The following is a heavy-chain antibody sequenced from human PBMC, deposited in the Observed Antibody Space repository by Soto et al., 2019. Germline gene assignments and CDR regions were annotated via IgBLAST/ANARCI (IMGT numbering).Heavy chain of an antibody. Sequence: QITLKESGHTLVIPTQTLTLTCTFSGFSLNTRGVGVGWIRQPPRKALAWVALIHWDDEKRYSPSLRNTLTITKDTSKNQVVLIITTMDPVDTATYYCAYRPVVLGTGWNFDFWGQGILVTVSS. CDR1: GFSLNTRGVG. CDR2: IHWDDEK. D-gene: IGHD6-19*01. CDR3: AYRPVVLGTGWNFDF. V-gene: IGHV2-5*02. J-gene: IGHJ4*02.